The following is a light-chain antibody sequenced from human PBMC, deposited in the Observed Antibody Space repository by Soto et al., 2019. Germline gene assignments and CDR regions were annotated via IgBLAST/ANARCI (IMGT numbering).Light chain of an antibody. Sequence: QSVLTQPPSVSAAPGQKVTISCSGSSSNIGNNYVSWYQQLPGTAPKLLIYDNNKRPSGIPDRFSGSKSGTSATLVITGLQTGDEADYYCGTWASSMSSVVFGGGTKLTVL. CDR2: DNN. J-gene: IGLJ2*01. V-gene: IGLV1-51*01. CDR1: SSNIGNNY. CDR3: GTWASSMSSVV.